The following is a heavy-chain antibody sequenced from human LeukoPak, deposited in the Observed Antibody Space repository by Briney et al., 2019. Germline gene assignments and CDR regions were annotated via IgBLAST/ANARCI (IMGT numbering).Heavy chain of an antibody. D-gene: IGHD1-20*01. CDR3: AKDPSYNWNYLTY. CDR1: GFTFSSYG. Sequence: GGSLRLSCAASGFTFSSYGMHWVRQAPGKGLEWVAVISSDGSNKYYADSMKGRLTISRDNSKNTLYLQMNSLRAEDTAVYYCAKDPSYNWNYLTYWGQGTLVTVSS. V-gene: IGHV3-30*18. CDR2: ISSDGSNK. J-gene: IGHJ4*02.